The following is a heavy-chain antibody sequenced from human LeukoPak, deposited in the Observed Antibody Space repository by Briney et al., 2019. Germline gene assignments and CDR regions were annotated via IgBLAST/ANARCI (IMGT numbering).Heavy chain of an antibody. J-gene: IGHJ5*02. V-gene: IGHV3-23*01. Sequence: GGSLRLSCTVSGFSLSSYALSWVRRAPGKGLEWVSATSSSDAGKYYADSVRGRFTISRDNSRNTMYLQMNSLRVEDAAVYYCAKEGQLVPAGYNWFDPWGQGTLVTVSS. CDR3: AKEGQLVPAGYNWFDP. CDR2: TSSSDAGK. D-gene: IGHD6-6*01. CDR1: GFSLSSYA.